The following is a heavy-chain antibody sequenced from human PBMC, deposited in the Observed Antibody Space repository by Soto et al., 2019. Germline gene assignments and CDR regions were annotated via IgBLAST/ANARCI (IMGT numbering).Heavy chain of an antibody. J-gene: IGHJ5*02. CDR1: GFTFTSYA. CDR2: INGGGGT. V-gene: IGHV3-23*01. Sequence: GSLRLSCAASGFTFTSYAMSWVRQAPGKGLEWVSAINGGGGTSYADSVKGRFTISRDISKSTVFLQMDSLRAEDTAVYYCAEVGPYTYDTCGQGPLVTVSS. D-gene: IGHD3-22*01. CDR3: AEVGPYTYDT.